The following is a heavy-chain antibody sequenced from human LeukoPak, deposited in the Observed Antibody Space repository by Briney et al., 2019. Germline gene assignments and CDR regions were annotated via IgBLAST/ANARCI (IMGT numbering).Heavy chain of an antibody. CDR2: IYTSGST. CDR3: ASSLTTRQYYYDSSGYPQNDAFDI. D-gene: IGHD3-22*01. J-gene: IGHJ3*02. V-gene: IGHV4-4*09. CDR1: GFTFSSSG. Sequence: GSLRLSCSASGFTFSSSGMSWIRQPPGKGLEWIGYIYTSGSTNYNPSLKSRVTISVDTSKNQFSLKLSSVTAADTAVYYCASSLTTRQYYYDSSGYPQNDAFDIWGQGTMVTVSS.